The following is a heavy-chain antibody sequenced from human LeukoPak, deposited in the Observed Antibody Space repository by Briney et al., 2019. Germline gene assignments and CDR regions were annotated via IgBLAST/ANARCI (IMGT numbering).Heavy chain of an antibody. D-gene: IGHD4-17*01. J-gene: IGHJ4*02. CDR1: GEPYNRYY. Sequence: SDTVSLTCAVYGEPYNRYYCRWIRQPPGKGLEWIGEINHSGSSNYNPSLKSRVTISVDTSKNQFSLKLISVTAADTSVYYCRYGDSFTPDFDYWGQGTLVTVSS. V-gene: IGHV4-34*01. CDR2: INHSGSS. CDR3: RYGDSFTPDFDY.